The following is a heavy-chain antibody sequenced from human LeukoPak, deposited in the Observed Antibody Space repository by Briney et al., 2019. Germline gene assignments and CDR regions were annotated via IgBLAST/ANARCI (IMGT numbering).Heavy chain of an antibody. CDR2: IYYSGIT. D-gene: IGHD3-22*01. V-gene: IGHV4-59*12. CDR3: AREEISTMIHAY. Sequence: SETLPLTCTVSGDSISSSYWNWIRQSPGKGLEWIGYIYYSGITNYNPSLKSRVTVSVDTSKNQFSLKLSSVTAADTAVYYCAREEISTMIHAYWGQGTLVTVSS. J-gene: IGHJ4*02. CDR1: GDSISSSY.